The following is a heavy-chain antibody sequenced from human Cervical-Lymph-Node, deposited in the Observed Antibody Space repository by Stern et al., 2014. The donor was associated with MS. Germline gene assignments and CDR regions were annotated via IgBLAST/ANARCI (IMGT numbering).Heavy chain of an antibody. CDR1: GDSVSSGA. Sequence: QVQLQQSGTGLVKPSQTLSLTCAISGDSVSSGAWNWIKQSPSRGLEWLGRTYFQSKWYDDYEPSVKSRITINTDASMNQVSLQPTSVTPEDTAVYFCARGWLRLGFDSWGQGILVIVSS. CDR2: TYFQSKWYD. J-gene: IGHJ4*02. CDR3: ARGWLRLGFDS. D-gene: IGHD5-12*01. V-gene: IGHV6-1*01.